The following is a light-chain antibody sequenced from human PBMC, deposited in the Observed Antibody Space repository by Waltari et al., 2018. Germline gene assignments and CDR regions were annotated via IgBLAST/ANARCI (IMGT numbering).Light chain of an antibody. CDR1: QSVLYSSNNKNY. Sequence: DIVMTQSPDSLAASLGERATINCKSSQSVLYSSNNKNYLAWYQQKPGQPPKLLIYWASTRESGVPDRFSGSGSGTDFTLTISSLQAEDVAVYYCQQYYSTRGTFGQGTKVEIK. V-gene: IGKV4-1*01. J-gene: IGKJ1*01. CDR3: QQYYSTRGT. CDR2: WAS.